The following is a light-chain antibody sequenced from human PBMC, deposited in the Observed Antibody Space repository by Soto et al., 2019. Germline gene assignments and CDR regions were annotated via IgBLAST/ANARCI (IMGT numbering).Light chain of an antibody. Sequence: DIQMTQSPSTLSASVGDRVTITCRASHSISSWLAWYQQKPGKAPKLLIYDASSLESGVPSRFSGSGSGTEFTLTISSLQPDDFATYYCQQYNSYSSTFGQGTKLEIK. J-gene: IGKJ2*01. V-gene: IGKV1-5*01. CDR2: DAS. CDR3: QQYNSYSST. CDR1: HSISSW.